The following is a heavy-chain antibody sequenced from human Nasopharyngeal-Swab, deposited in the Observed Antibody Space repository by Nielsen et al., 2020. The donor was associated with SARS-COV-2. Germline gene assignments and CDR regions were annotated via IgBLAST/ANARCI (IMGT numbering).Heavy chain of an antibody. D-gene: IGHD6-13*01. Sequence: SCAASGFTFSNYWMHWVRQAPGRGLEWVARVNSDGSRPSYADSVKGRVTLSRDNAKNTLSLQMHSLRAEDTAMYYCARANIAAAGTQDYWGQGTLVTVSS. CDR3: ARANIAAAGTQDY. J-gene: IGHJ4*02. CDR1: GFTFSNYW. CDR2: VNSDGSRP. V-gene: IGHV3-74*01.